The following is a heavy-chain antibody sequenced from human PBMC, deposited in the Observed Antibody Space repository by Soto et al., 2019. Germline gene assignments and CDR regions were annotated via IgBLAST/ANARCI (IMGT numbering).Heavy chain of an antibody. CDR2: ITATGDRT. CDR1: GFSFSSYS. D-gene: IGHD3-22*01. Sequence: RGSLRLSCADSGFSFSSYSMSWVRQTPGKGLEWVAAITATGDRTYYADSVTGRFTISRDNSKKTHYLQMTSLRAEDTAMYYCATMNGYFEYWGQGTPVTVSS. V-gene: IGHV3-23*01. CDR3: ATMNGYFEY. J-gene: IGHJ4*02.